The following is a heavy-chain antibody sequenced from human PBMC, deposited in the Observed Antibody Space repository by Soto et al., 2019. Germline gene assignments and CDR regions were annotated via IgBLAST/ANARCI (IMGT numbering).Heavy chain of an antibody. CDR2: ISAYNGNT. J-gene: IGHJ5*02. CDR1: GYTFTSYG. Sequence: QVQLVQSGAEVKKPGASVKVSCKAAGYTFTSYGISWVRQAPGQGLEWMGWISAYNGNTNYAQKLQGRVTMTTDTSTSTAYMELRSLRSDDTAVYYCARGLLYCSGGSCYINWFDPWGQGTLVTVSS. V-gene: IGHV1-18*01. D-gene: IGHD2-15*01. CDR3: ARGLLYCSGGSCYINWFDP.